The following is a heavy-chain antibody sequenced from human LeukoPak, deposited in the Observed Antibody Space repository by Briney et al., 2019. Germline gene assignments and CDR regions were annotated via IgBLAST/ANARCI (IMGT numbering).Heavy chain of an antibody. J-gene: IGHJ4*02. CDR1: GYTFTRYY. CDR3: ARVPRGVAAGYYFDC. Sequence: ASVPVSCKASGYTFTRYYMHWVRQAPGQELDGVGWINSNSSGTNYAQKFQGTVTMTRDTSISTAYMELSRLRSDDTAVYYCARVPRGVAAGYYFDCWGQGILVTVSS. V-gene: IGHV1-2*02. D-gene: IGHD6-13*01. CDR2: INSNSSGT.